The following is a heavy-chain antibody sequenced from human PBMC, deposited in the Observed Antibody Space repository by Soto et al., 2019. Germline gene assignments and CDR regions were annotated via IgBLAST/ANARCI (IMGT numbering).Heavy chain of an antibody. CDR2: IIPMLDIT. CDR3: AMGSLSAITFVI. CDR1: GGTFSTYT. Sequence: QVQLVQSGAEVKKPGSSVKVSCKASGGTFSTYTIIWVRQAPGQGLEWMGRIIPMLDITNNAQRFQGRVTITTDKSTSKTNLELSSLSIEDTSLYYFAMGSLSAITFVIWGRGTRGTDS. D-gene: IGHD6-6*01. V-gene: IGHV1-69*02. J-gene: IGHJ3*02.